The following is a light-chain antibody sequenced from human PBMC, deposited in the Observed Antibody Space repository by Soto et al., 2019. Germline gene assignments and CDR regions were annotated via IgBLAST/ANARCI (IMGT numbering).Light chain of an antibody. Sequence: QSALTQPASVSGSPGQSITIYCTGSSSDVGGYNYVSWYQQHPGKAPKIMIYEVSNRPSGVSNRFSGSKSGNTASLTISGLQAEDEADYYCSSYASSSIRVFGGGTKVTVL. CDR3: SSYASSSIRV. CDR1: SSDVGGYNY. V-gene: IGLV2-14*01. CDR2: EVS. J-gene: IGLJ3*02.